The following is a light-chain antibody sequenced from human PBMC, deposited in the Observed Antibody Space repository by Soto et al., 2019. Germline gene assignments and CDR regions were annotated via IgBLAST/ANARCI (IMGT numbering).Light chain of an antibody. Sequence: DIQTTQAPSTLSGSVCAIGTIAYLASQTISSWLAWYQQKPGKAPKLLIYKASTLKSGVPSRFSGSGSGTEFTLTISSLQPDDFATYYCQHYNSYSEAFGQGTKVDIK. CDR2: KAS. CDR3: QHYNSYSEA. CDR1: QTISSW. V-gene: IGKV1-5*03. J-gene: IGKJ1*01.